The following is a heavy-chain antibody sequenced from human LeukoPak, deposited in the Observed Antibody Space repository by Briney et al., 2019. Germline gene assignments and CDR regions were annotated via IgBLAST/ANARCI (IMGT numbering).Heavy chain of an antibody. D-gene: IGHD3-22*01. CDR1: GGTFSSYP. Sequence: ASVKVSCKASGGTFSSYPFTWVRQAPGQGLEWMGEITPIFGAANYAQTFQGRVTITADESTSTVFMELSSLGSDDTAVYYCTSNYYDSSGYYFDYWGQGTLVTVSS. J-gene: IGHJ4*02. CDR3: TSNYYDSSGYYFDY. V-gene: IGHV1-69*13. CDR2: ITPIFGAA.